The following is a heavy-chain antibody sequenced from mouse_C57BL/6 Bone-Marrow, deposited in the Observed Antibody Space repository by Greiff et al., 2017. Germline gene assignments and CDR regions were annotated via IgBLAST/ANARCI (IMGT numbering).Heavy chain of an antibody. CDR1: GYAFSSSW. V-gene: IGHV1-82*01. CDR2: IYPGDGDT. Sequence: QVQLKESGPELVKPGASVKISCKASGYAFSSSWMNWVKQRPGKGLEWIGRIYPGDGDTNYNGKFKGKATLTADKSSSTAYMQLSSLTSEDSAVCFCARRSAYYSYYYAMYYWGQGTSVTVSS. D-gene: IGHD2-12*01. CDR3: ARRSAYYSYYYAMYY. J-gene: IGHJ4*01.